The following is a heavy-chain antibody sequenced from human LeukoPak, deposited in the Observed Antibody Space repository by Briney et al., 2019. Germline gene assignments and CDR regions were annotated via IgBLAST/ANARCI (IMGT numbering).Heavy chain of an antibody. CDR1: GFSFSSYE. CDR3: ASVDTALFHFYGMDV. V-gene: IGHV3-48*03. CDR2: IGTRGTTI. Sequence: GGPLRLSCVASGFSFSSYEMNWVRQAPGKGLEWVSYIGTRGTTIYYADSVKGRFTISRDNAKNSLSLQMNSLRVEDTAVYYCASVDTALFHFYGMDVWGPGATVTVSS. D-gene: IGHD5-18*01. J-gene: IGHJ6*02.